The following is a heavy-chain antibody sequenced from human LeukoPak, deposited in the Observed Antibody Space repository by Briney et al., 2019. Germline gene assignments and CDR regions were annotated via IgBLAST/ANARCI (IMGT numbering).Heavy chain of an antibody. CDR2: INHSGST. Sequence: PSETLSLTCAVYGGSFSGYYWSWIRQPPGKGLEWIGEINHSGSTNYNPSLKSRVTISVDTSKNQFSLKLSSVTAADTAVYYCARSRGLLWFGELFDYWGQGTLVTVSS. CDR3: ARSRGLLWFGELFDY. D-gene: IGHD3-10*01. CDR1: GGSFSGYY. J-gene: IGHJ4*02. V-gene: IGHV4-34*01.